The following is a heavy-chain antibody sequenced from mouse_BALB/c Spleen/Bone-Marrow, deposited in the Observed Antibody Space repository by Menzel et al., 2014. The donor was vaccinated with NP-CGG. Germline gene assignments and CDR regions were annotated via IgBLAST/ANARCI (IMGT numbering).Heavy chain of an antibody. D-gene: IGHD4-1*01. V-gene: IGHV2-9*02. Sequence: QVQLKQSGPGLVAPSQSLSITCTVSGVSLTSYGVHWVRQPPGKGLEWLGVKWAGGTTSYNSALMSRLSISRDNSKSRVFLKMNSLQTDDTAIYYCARTGTKDYFDYWGQGTTLTVSS. J-gene: IGHJ2*01. CDR3: ARTGTKDYFDY. CDR1: GVSLTSYG. CDR2: KWAGGTT.